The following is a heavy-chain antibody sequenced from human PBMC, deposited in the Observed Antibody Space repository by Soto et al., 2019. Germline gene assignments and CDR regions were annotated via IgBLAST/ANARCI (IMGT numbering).Heavy chain of an antibody. CDR1: GFTFSSYA. J-gene: IGHJ4*02. D-gene: IGHD5-12*01. V-gene: IGHV3-23*01. CDR3: AKDRDGYKQIPFDY. Sequence: EVQLLESGGGLVQPGGSLRLSCAASGFTFSSYAMSWVRQAPGKGLEWVAAISGSGGSTYYADSVKGRFTISSDNSKNTLYLQMNSLRAEDTAVYYCAKDRDGYKQIPFDYWGQGTLVTVSS. CDR2: ISGSGGST.